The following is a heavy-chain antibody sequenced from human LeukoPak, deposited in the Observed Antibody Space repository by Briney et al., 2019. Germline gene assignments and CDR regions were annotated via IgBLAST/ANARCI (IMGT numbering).Heavy chain of an antibody. CDR1: GFTFDDYA. CDR2: ISWNSGSI. J-gene: IGHJ4*02. Sequence: PGGSLRLSCAASGFTFDDYAMHWVRHAPGKGLEWVSGISWNSGSIVYADSVKGRFTISRDNAKNSLYLQMNSLRAEDTALYYCAKVGRGYYDSSDYNFFVADYFDYWGQGTLVTVSS. D-gene: IGHD3-22*01. CDR3: AKVGRGYYDSSDYNFFVADYFDY. V-gene: IGHV3-9*01.